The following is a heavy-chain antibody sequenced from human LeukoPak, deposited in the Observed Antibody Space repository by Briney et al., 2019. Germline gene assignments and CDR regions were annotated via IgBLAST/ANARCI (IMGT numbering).Heavy chain of an antibody. CDR1: GFRFSSYE. CDR2: IGNTGRTI. D-gene: IGHD1-14*01. V-gene: IGHV3-48*03. Sequence: GGSLRLFCAASGFRFSSYEMNWVRQAPGGGLEWVSYIGNTGRTIYYVDSVKGRFTVSRDNAKNSLYLQMNSLRAEDTAIYYCVRGDRYFFDYWGQGTLVTVSS. CDR3: VRGDRYFFDY. J-gene: IGHJ4*02.